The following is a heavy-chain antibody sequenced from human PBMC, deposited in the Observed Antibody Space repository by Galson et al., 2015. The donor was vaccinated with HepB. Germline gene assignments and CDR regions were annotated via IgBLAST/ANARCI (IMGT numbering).Heavy chain of an antibody. D-gene: IGHD4-23*01. J-gene: IGHJ6*02. CDR1: GYTFTSYG. V-gene: IGHV1-18*04. CDR3: ARDGFWDYGGNSEIYYGMDV. CDR2: ISAYNGNT. Sequence: SVKVSCKASGYTFTSYGISWVRQAPGQGLEWMGWISAYNGNTNYAQKLQGRVTMTTDTSTSTAYMELRSLRSDDTAVYYCARDGFWDYGGNSEIYYGMDVWGQGTTVTVSS.